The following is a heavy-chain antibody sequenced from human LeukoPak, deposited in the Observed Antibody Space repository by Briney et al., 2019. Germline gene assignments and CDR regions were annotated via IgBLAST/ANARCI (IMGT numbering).Heavy chain of an antibody. V-gene: IGHV3-23*01. CDR3: AKWGDYDILTGYYVSDF. D-gene: IGHD3-9*01. CDR2: ITGSGDTT. J-gene: IGHJ4*02. Sequence: PGGSLRLSCAASGFTFSSYWMHWVRHAPGKGLEWVSAITGSGDTTYYADSVKGRFTVSRDNSKNTLYVEMNTLRAEDTAVYYCAKWGDYDILTGYYVSDFWGQGTLVTVSS. CDR1: GFTFSSYW.